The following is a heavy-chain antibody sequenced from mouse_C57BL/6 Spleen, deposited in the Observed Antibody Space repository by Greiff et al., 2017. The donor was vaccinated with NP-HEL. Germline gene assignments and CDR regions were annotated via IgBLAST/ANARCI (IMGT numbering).Heavy chain of an antibody. J-gene: IGHJ2*01. CDR3: ARPWNDYLDY. D-gene: IGHD2-3*01. CDR1: GFTFSDYG. Sequence: EVKLVESGGGLVKPGGSLKLSCAASGFTFSDYGMHWVRQAPEKGLEWVAYISSGSSTIYYADTVKGRFTISRDNAKNTLFLQMTSLRSEDTAMYYCARPWNDYLDYWGQGTTLTVSS. V-gene: IGHV5-17*01. CDR2: ISSGSSTI.